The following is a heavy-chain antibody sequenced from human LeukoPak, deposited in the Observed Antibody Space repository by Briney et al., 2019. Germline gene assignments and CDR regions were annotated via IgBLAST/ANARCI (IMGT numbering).Heavy chain of an antibody. J-gene: IGHJ4*02. D-gene: IGHD3-22*01. Sequence: GASVKVSRKASRYTFTNYGISWVRQAPGQGLEWMGWISGYNDNTKYAQKLQGRVTMTTDTSMSTAYMELRSLRSDDTAVYYCARNYYDNSGYYYFDYWGQGTLVTVSS. V-gene: IGHV1-18*01. CDR3: ARNYYDNSGYYYFDY. CDR2: ISGYNDNT. CDR1: RYTFTNYG.